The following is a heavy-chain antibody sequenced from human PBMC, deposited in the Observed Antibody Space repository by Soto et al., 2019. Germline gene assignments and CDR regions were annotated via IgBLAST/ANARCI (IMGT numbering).Heavy chain of an antibody. V-gene: IGHV7-4-1*01. Sequence: ASVKVSCKASGYTFTSYAMNWVRQAPGQGLEWMGWINTNTGNPTYAQGFTGRFVFSLDTSVSTAYLQICSLKAEDTAVYYCARDRPDSSSWHTRLNWFDPWDQGTLVTVSS. J-gene: IGHJ5*02. CDR2: INTNTGNP. CDR3: ARDRPDSSSWHTRLNWFDP. CDR1: GYTFTSYA. D-gene: IGHD6-13*01.